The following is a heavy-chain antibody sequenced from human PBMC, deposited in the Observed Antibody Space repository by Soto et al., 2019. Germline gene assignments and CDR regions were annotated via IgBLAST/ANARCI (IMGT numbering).Heavy chain of an antibody. CDR3: ARRDYYDSTGYYTY. Sequence: SETLSLTCAVSGGSISSLYWWSWVRQPPGKGLEWIGEVHHSGSTNYNPSLKSRVTISVDKSKNQFSLKLSSVTAADTAMYYCARRDYYDSTGYYTYWGQGALVTVS. D-gene: IGHD3-22*01. J-gene: IGHJ4*02. V-gene: IGHV4-4*02. CDR1: GGSISSLYW. CDR2: VHHSGST.